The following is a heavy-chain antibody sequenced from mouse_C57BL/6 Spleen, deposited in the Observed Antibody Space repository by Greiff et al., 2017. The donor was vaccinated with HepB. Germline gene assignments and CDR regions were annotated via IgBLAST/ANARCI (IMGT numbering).Heavy chain of an antibody. CDR1: GYTFTSYW. D-gene: IGHD1-1*01. Sequence: QVQLKQPGAELVKPGASVKVSCKASGYTFTSYWMHWVKQRPGQGLEWIGRIHPSDSDTNYNQKFKGKATLTVDKSSSTAYMQLSSLTSEDSAVYYCAIRDPLYYYGSSYWYFDVWGTGTTVTVSS. J-gene: IGHJ1*03. CDR3: AIRDPLYYYGSSYWYFDV. CDR2: IHPSDSDT. V-gene: IGHV1-74*01.